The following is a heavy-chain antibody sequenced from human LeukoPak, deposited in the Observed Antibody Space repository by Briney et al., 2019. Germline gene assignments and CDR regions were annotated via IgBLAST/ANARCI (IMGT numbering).Heavy chain of an antibody. Sequence: SETLSLTCTVSGGSISSSNWWSWVRQPPGKGLEWIGEIYHSGSTNYNPSLKSRVTISVDKSKNQFSLKLSSVTAADTAVYYCARSYSSGWSLKWFDPWGQGTLVTVSS. CDR2: IYHSGST. J-gene: IGHJ5*02. D-gene: IGHD6-19*01. CDR3: ARSYSSGWSLKWFDP. CDR1: GGSISSSNW. V-gene: IGHV4-4*02.